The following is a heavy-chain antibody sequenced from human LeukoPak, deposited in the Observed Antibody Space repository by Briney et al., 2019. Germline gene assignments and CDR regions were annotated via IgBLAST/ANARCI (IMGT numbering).Heavy chain of an antibody. CDR1: GFTVSSNY. Sequence: AGGSLRLSCAASGFTVSSNYMSWVRQAPGKGLEWGSVIYSGGSTYYGDSVKGRFTISRDNSKNTLYLQMNSLRAEDTAVYYCAREGQDSSGYKHFDYWGQEPWSPSPQ. CDR3: AREGQDSSGYKHFDY. V-gene: IGHV3-53*01. CDR2: IYSGGST. D-gene: IGHD3-22*01. J-gene: IGHJ4*01.